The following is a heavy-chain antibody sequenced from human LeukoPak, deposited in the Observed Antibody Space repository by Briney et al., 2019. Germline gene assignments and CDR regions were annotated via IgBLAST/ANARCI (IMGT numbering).Heavy chain of an antibody. CDR2: VYYNGLT. D-gene: IGHD4-17*01. Sequence: PSETLSLTCTVSGASISPHYWTWIRQAPGRGLEWIGYVYYNGLTSYNASLRSRLILSVDTARNQVSLKLTSVTAADTAVYYCTSERSTVTFDYWGQGTLVTVSS. CDR1: GASISPHY. V-gene: IGHV4-59*11. J-gene: IGHJ4*02. CDR3: TSERSTVTFDY.